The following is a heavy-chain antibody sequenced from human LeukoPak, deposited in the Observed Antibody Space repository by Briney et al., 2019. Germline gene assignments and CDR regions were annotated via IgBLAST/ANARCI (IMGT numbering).Heavy chain of an antibody. J-gene: IGHJ4*02. CDR3: TTELDGGPNN. D-gene: IGHD1/OR15-1a*01. V-gene: IGHV3-15*01. CDR2: IKSKTDGGTT. CDR1: RFTFSNAW. Sequence: GGSLRLSCAASRFTFSNAWMSWVRQAPGKGLEWVGRIKSKTDGGTTYYAAPVKGRFTISRDDSKNTLCLQMISLKTEDAGVYYCTTELDGGPNNWGQGTLVTVSS.